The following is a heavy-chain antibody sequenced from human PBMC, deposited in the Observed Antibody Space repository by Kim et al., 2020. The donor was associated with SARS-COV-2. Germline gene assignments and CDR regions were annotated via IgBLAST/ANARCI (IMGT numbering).Heavy chain of an antibody. V-gene: IGHV3-48*02. Sequence: GGSLRLSCAASGFTFSYYSMNWVRQAPGKGLEWVSYISSSSPIYYEESVKGRLTGFRENDKNSLYLQMNSLRDEDTAEYYCAREGQWLSLYYYGMDVWGQGTTVTVSS. CDR3: AREGQWLSLYYYGMDV. CDR2: ISSSSPI. D-gene: IGHD6-19*01. J-gene: IGHJ6*02. CDR1: GFTFSYYS.